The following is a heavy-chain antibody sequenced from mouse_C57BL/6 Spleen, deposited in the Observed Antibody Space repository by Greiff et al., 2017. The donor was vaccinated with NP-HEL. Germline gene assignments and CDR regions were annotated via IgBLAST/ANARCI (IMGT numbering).Heavy chain of an antibody. CDR3: ARSTTVVAGELYSCDY. D-gene: IGHD1-1*01. J-gene: IGHJ2*01. Sequence: QVQLQQSGAELARPGASVKLSCKASGYTFTSYGISWVKQRTGQGLEWIGEIYPRSGNTYYNEKFKGKATLTADKSSSTAYMELRSLTSEDSAVYFCARSTTVVAGELYSCDYWGQGTTLTVSS. V-gene: IGHV1-81*01. CDR2: IYPRSGNT. CDR1: GYTFTSYG.